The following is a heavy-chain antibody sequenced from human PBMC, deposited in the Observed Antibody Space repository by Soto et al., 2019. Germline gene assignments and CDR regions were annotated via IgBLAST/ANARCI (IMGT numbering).Heavy chain of an antibody. CDR2: IIPIFGTA. V-gene: IGHV1-69*06. D-gene: IGHD3-10*01. Sequence: QVQLVQSGAEVKKPGSSVKVSCKASGGTFSSYAISWVRQAPGQGLEWMGGIIPIFGTANYAQKFQGRVTITADKSTSTGYMELSSLRSEDTAVYYCARVDGSGSYYYYGMDVWGQGTTVTVSS. CDR3: ARVDGSGSYYYYGMDV. CDR1: GGTFSSYA. J-gene: IGHJ6*02.